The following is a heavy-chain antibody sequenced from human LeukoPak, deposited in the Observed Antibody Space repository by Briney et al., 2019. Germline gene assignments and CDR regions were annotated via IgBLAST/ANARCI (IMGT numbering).Heavy chain of an antibody. Sequence: SETLSLTCTVSGGSISSYYWSWIRQPPGKGLEWIGYIYYSGSTNFNPSLKSRVTISVDTSKNQFSLKLSSVTAADTAVYYCARASGDSSGYYYGHDAFDIWGQGTVVTVSS. V-gene: IGHV4-59*01. J-gene: IGHJ3*02. CDR3: ARASGDSSGYYYGHDAFDI. CDR2: IYYSGST. D-gene: IGHD3-22*01. CDR1: GGSISSYY.